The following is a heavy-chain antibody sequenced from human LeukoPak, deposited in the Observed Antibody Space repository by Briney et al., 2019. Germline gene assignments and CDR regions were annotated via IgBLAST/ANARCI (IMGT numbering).Heavy chain of an antibody. CDR2: INPNSGGT. CDR1: GYTFTGYY. V-gene: IGHV1-2*02. J-gene: IGHJ4*02. D-gene: IGHD2/OR15-2a*01. Sequence: ASVKVSCRASGYTFTGYYMHWVRQAPGQGLEWMGWINPNSGGTNYAQKFQGRVTMTRDTSISTAYMELSRLRSDDTAVYYCARDGAFLGSVNLYWGQGTLVTVSS. CDR3: ARDGAFLGSVNLY.